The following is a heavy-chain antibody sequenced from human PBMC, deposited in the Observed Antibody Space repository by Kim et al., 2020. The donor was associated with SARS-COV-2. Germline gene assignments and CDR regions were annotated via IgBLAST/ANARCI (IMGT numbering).Heavy chain of an antibody. CDR2: TT. D-gene: IGHD3-16*02. CDR3: TSSYPLYGLDV. Sequence: TTGDAPSVKGRFTISRDDSKSRAYLQMNSLKSEDTAVYYCTSSYPLYGLDVWGQGTTVTVSS. V-gene: IGHV3-49*02. J-gene: IGHJ6*02.